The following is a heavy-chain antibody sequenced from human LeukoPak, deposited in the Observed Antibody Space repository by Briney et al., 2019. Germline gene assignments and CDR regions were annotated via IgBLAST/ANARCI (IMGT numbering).Heavy chain of an antibody. CDR3: ARDPPGIAASVSGG. CDR2: IYSGGST. J-gene: IGHJ4*02. V-gene: IGHV3-53*01. CDR1: RFTVSNNY. Sequence: GGSLRLSCKASRFTVSNNYMNWVRQAPGKGLEWVALIYSGGSTQYADSVKGRFTISRDNSRNTLYLQMSSLRVEDTAVYYCARDPPGIAASVSGGWGQGILVTVSS. D-gene: IGHD6-13*01.